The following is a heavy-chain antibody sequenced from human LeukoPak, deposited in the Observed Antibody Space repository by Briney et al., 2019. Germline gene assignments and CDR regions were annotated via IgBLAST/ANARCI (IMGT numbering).Heavy chain of an antibody. CDR1: GFTFSSYS. CDR3: ARGRAAWQWRRNPYYYYGMDV. J-gene: IGHJ6*02. V-gene: IGHV3-48*04. D-gene: IGHD1-14*01. Sequence: GGSLRLSCAASGFTFSSYSMNWVRQAPGKGLEWVSYISSSSSTIYYADSVKGRFTISRDNAKNSLYLQMNSLRAEDTAVYYCARGRAAWQWRRNPYYYYGMDVWGQGTTVTVSS. CDR2: ISSSSSTI.